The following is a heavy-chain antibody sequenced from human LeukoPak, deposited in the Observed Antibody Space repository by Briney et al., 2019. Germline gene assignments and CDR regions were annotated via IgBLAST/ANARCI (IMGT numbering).Heavy chain of an antibody. CDR3: ARDPYSSSWSYGMDV. J-gene: IGHJ6*02. CDR1: GFTFSNYW. Sequence: GGSLRLSCTATGFTFSNYWMSWVRQTPEKGLEWVANINQDGSETVYVDSVKGRFTISRDNAQSPLYLQMNSLRAADTAVYYCARDPYSSSWSYGMDVWGQGTAVTVSS. CDR2: INQDGSET. D-gene: IGHD6-13*01. V-gene: IGHV3-7*05.